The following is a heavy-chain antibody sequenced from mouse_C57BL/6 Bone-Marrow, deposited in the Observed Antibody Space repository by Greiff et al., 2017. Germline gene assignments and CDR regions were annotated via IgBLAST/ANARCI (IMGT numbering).Heavy chain of an antibody. D-gene: IGHD1-1*01. Sequence: QVQLQQSGAELVKPGASVKISCKASGYAFSSYWMNWVKQRPGKGLEWIGQIYPGDGDTNYNGKFKGKATLTADKSSSTAYMQLSSLTSEDSAVYFCARGTKVVATDWYFDVWGTGTTVTVSS. J-gene: IGHJ1*03. CDR3: ARGTKVVATDWYFDV. CDR2: IYPGDGDT. CDR1: GYAFSSYW. V-gene: IGHV1-80*01.